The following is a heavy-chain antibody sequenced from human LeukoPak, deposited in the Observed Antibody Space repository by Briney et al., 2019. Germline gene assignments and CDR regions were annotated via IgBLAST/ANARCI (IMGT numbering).Heavy chain of an antibody. CDR3: ARSQSSGYYYVYDY. CDR2: IYYSGST. Sequence: LETLSLTCTVSGGSTSSHYWSWIRQPPGKGLEWIGYIYYSGSTNYNPSLKSRVTISVDTSKNQFSLKLTSVTAADTAVYYCARSQSSGYYYVYDYWGQGTLVTVSS. CDR1: GGSTSSHY. J-gene: IGHJ4*02. D-gene: IGHD3-22*01. V-gene: IGHV4-59*11.